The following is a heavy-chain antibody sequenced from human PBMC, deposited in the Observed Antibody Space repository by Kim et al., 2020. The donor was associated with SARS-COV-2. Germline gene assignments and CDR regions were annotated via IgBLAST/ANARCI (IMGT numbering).Heavy chain of an antibody. CDR3: ARSSTMIVVGPFDY. D-gene: IGHD3-22*01. J-gene: IGHJ4*02. Sequence: AQKFQGRVTITADESTSTAYMELSSLRSEDTAVYYCARSSTMIVVGPFDYWGQGTLVTVSS. V-gene: IGHV1-69*01.